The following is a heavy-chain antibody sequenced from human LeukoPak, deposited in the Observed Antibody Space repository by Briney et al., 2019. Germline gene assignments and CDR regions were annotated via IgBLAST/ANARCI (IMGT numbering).Heavy chain of an antibody. CDR3: ARDTPAISSGSFSPEDWFDP. CDR2: IIPIFGKA. Sequence: SVKVSCKTSGGTFSSYAISWVRQAPGQGPEWMGGIIPIFGKANYPQKFQGRVTITAEESTSTAYMELSSLRSEDTAVYYCARDTPAISSGSFSPEDWFDPWGQGTLVTVSS. CDR1: GGTFSSYA. J-gene: IGHJ5*02. V-gene: IGHV1-69*13. D-gene: IGHD3-10*01.